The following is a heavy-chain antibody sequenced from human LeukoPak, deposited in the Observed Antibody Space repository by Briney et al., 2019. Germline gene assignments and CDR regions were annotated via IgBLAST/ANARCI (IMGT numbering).Heavy chain of an antibody. V-gene: IGHV4-34*01. Sequence: PSETLSLTCAVYGGSFSGYYWSWIRQPPGKGLEWIAEINHSGSTKYNPSLKSRVTISVDTSKNQFSLKLSSVTAADTAVYYCARSSGSYYFWGPADYWGQGTLVTVSS. J-gene: IGHJ4*02. CDR1: GGSFSGYY. D-gene: IGHD1-26*01. CDR2: INHSGST. CDR3: ARSSGSYYFWGPADY.